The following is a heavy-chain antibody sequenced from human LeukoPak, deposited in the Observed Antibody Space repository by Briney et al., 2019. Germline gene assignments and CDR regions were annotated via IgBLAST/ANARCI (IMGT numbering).Heavy chain of an antibody. J-gene: IGHJ4*02. Sequence: PGGSLRLSCAASGFTFSSYAMHWVRQAPGKGLEWVAVISYDGSNKYYADSVKGRFTISRDNSKNTLYLQMNSLRAEDTAVYYCAKLSSPWYSSSWYYFDYWGQGTLVTVSS. CDR3: AKLSSPWYSSSWYYFDY. CDR2: ISYDGSNK. V-gene: IGHV3-30*04. CDR1: GFTFSSYA. D-gene: IGHD6-13*01.